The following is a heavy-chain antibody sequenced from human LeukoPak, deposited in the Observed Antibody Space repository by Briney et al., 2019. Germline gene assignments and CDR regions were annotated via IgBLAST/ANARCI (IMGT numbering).Heavy chain of an antibody. CDR2: IKGDGIST. Sequence: GGSLRLSCAASGFDFSSNWMHWVRHAPGQGLVWVSRIKGDGISTNYADSVRGRFTVSRDNSKNTLFLQIDSLRTEDTAVYYCVPLGGLGYYQYGMDVWGRGTTVTVSS. CDR1: GFDFSSNW. D-gene: IGHD3/OR15-3a*01. V-gene: IGHV3-74*01. CDR3: VPLGGLGYYQYGMDV. J-gene: IGHJ6*02.